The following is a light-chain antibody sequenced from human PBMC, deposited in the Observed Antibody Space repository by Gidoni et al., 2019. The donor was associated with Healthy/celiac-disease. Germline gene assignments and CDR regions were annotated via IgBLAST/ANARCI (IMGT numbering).Light chain of an antibody. V-gene: IGKV3-20*01. CDR2: GAS. Sequence: DIVLTQSPGTLSLSPGERATLSCRASQRVSSSYLAWYQQKPGQAPSLLIYGASSRATGIPDRFSGSGSGTDFTLTISRLEPEDFAVYYCQQYGSSPYTFGQGTKLEIK. J-gene: IGKJ2*01. CDR3: QQYGSSPYT. CDR1: QRVSSSY.